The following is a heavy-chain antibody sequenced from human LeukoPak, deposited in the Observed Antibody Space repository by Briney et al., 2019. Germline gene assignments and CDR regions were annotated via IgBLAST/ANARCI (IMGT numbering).Heavy chain of an antibody. CDR2: IYYSGST. V-gene: IGHV4-59*08. J-gene: IGHJ3*02. CDR1: GGSISSYY. CDR3: ARLLIDAFDI. Sequence: SETLSLTCTVSGGSISSYYWSWIRQPPGKGLEWIGYIYYSGSTNYNPSLKSRVTISVDTSKNQFSLKLSSVTAADTAVYYCARLLIDAFDIWGQGTMDTVSS.